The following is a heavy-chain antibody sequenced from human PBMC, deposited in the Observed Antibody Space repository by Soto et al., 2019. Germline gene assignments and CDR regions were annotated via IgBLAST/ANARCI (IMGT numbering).Heavy chain of an antibody. Sequence: EVQLVESGGGLVQPGGSLRLSCAASGLTFSSYWMTWVRQAPGKGLEWVANIKQDGSEKYYVDSVKGRFTISRDNAKNSLYLQMNSLRAEDTAVYYCARGWGLDPWGQGTLVTVSS. CDR2: IKQDGSEK. D-gene: IGHD1-26*01. CDR1: GLTFSSYW. J-gene: IGHJ5*02. V-gene: IGHV3-7*04. CDR3: ARGWGLDP.